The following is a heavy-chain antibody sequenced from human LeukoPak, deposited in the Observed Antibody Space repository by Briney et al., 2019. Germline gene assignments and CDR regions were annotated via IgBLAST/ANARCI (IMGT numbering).Heavy chain of an antibody. CDR1: GFTFSSYG. V-gene: IGHV3-23*01. J-gene: IGHJ4*02. CDR2: ISGSGGNT. CDR3: AKGRYCSSTSCPFDY. Sequence: PGGSLRLSCAASGFTFSSYGMSWVRQAPGKGLEWVSAISGSGGNTYYADSVKGRFTISRDNSKNTLYLQMNSLRAEDTAVYYCAKGRYCSSTSCPFDYWGQGTLVTDSS. D-gene: IGHD2-2*01.